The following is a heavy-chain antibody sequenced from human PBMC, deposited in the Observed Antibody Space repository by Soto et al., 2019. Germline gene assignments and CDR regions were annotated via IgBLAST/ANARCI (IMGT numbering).Heavy chain of an antibody. D-gene: IGHD3-3*01. CDR2: IYYSGST. V-gene: IGHV4-30-4*01. CDR1: GGSISSGDYY. J-gene: IGHJ6*02. CDR3: ARDNILGILYGGMDV. Sequence: SETLSLTCTVSGGSISSGDYYWSWIRQPPGKGLEWIGYIYYSGSTYYNPPLKSRVTTSVDTSKNQFSLKLSSVTAADTAVYYCARDNILGILYGGMDVWGQGTTVTVSS.